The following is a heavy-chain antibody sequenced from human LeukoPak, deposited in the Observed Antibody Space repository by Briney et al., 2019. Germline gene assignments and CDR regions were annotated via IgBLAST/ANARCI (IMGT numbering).Heavy chain of an antibody. CDR1: GFSFSSYA. V-gene: IGHV3-30-3*01. CDR2: ISYDGSNK. Sequence: GGSLRLSCAASGFSFSSYAMHWVRQAPGRGLEWVAVISYDGSNKYYADSVKGRFTLARDNSKNTLYLQMNSLRAEDTAVYYCAGGAGDYYDSSGYYRYWGQGTLVTVSS. D-gene: IGHD3-22*01. J-gene: IGHJ4*02. CDR3: AGGAGDYYDSSGYYRY.